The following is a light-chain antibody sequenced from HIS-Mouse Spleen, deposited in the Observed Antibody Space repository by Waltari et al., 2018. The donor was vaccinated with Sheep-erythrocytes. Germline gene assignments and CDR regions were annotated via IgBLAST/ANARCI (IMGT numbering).Light chain of an antibody. CDR1: SSDVGSYNL. CDR2: EGS. V-gene: IGLV2-23*01. CDR3: CSYAGSGTWV. J-gene: IGLJ3*02. Sequence: QSALTQPASVSGSPGQSITISCTGTSSDVGSYNLVSWYQQHPGKAPKLMVYEGSKRPSGVSNRFSGSKAGNTASLTISGRQAEDEADYYCCSYAGSGTWVFGGGTKLTVL.